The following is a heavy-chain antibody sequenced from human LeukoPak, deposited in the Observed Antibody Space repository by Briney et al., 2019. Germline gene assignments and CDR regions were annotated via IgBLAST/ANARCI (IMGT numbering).Heavy chain of an antibody. Sequence: SETLSLTCTVSGGSISSGSYYWSWIRQPAGKGLEWIGRIYTSGSTNYNPSLKSRVTISVDTSKNQFSLKLSSVTAADTAVYYCARDHSTTVTTGYYYYYMDVWSKGTTVTVSS. D-gene: IGHD4-11*01. J-gene: IGHJ6*03. CDR3: ARDHSTTVTTGYYYYYMDV. CDR1: GGSISSGSYY. CDR2: IYTSGST. V-gene: IGHV4-61*02.